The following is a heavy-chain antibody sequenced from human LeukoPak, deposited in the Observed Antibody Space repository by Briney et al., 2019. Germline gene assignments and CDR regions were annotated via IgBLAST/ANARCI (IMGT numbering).Heavy chain of an antibody. V-gene: IGHV1-2*02. D-gene: IGHD3-22*01. CDR2: INPNSGGT. CDR3: ARGVYDSSGDYGLYFDY. J-gene: IGHJ4*02. CDR1: GYTFTGYY. Sequence: GASVKVSCKASGYTFTGYYMHWVRQAPGQGLEWMGWINPNSGGTNYAQKFQGRVTMTRDTSISTAYMELSRLRSDDTAVYYCARGVYDSSGDYGLYFDYWGQGTLVTVSS.